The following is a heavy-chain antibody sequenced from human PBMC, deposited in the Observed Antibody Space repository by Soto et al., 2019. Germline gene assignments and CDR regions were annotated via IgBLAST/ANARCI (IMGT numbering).Heavy chain of an antibody. V-gene: IGHV4-59*08. CDR1: GGSISSYY. CDR2: IYHSGST. CDR3: ARHLREYSGYGAFDI. Sequence: SETLSLTCTVSGGSISSYYWSWIRQPPGKGLEWIGYIYHSGSTNYNPSLKSRVTISVDTSKNQFSLKLSSVTAADTAVYYCARHLREYSGYGAFDIWGQGTMVTVSS. J-gene: IGHJ3*02. D-gene: IGHD5-12*01.